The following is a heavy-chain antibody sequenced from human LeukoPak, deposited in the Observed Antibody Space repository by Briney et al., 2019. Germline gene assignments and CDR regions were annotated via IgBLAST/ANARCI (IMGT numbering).Heavy chain of an antibody. CDR2: IYHTGST. CDR1: AHSITIYY. J-gene: IGHJ4*02. V-gene: IGHV4-59*01. Sequence: SQTLSPTCTLSAHSITIYYWSWVRQSPGKGLEWIGYIYHTGSTNYNPSLKSRVTISVDTSKNQFSLKLSSVTAADTAVYYCARDAPYCDYWGQGTLVTVSS. CDR3: ARDAPYCDY.